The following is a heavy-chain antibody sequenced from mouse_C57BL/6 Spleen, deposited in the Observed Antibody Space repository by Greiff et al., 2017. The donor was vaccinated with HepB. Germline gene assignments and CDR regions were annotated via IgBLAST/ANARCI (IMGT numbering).Heavy chain of an antibody. V-gene: IGHV1-50*01. Sequence: QVQLKQSGAELVKPGASVKLSCKASGYTFTSYWMQWVKQRPGQGLEWIGEIDPSDSYTNYNQKFKGKATLTVDTSSSTAYMQLSSLTSEDSAVYYCARRDYYGSSYRYFDVWGTGTTVTVSS. D-gene: IGHD1-1*01. J-gene: IGHJ1*03. CDR1: GYTFTSYW. CDR3: ARRDYYGSSYRYFDV. CDR2: IDPSDSYT.